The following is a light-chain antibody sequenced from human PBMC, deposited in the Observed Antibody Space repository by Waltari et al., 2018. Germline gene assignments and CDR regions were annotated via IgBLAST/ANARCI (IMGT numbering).Light chain of an antibody. J-gene: IGKJ4*01. CDR2: GDS. V-gene: IGKV3-15*01. CDR1: QRISTN. Sequence: EIVMTQSPATLSVSPGERATLSCRASQRISTNLAWYQQKPGQAPRLLIYGDSTRATVIPARFSGSGSGTDFTLSISSLQSEDFAVYYCQQYNNWPLTFGGGTKVEIK. CDR3: QQYNNWPLT.